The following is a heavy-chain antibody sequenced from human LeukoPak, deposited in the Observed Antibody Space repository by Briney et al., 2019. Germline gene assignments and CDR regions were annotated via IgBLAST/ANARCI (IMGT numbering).Heavy chain of an antibody. Sequence: SETLSLTCTVSGGSISSYYWSWIRQPPGMGLEWIGYIYYSGSTNYNPSLKSRVTISVDTSKNQFSLKLSSVTAADTAVYYCARRNYDFWSGYKYYFDYWGQGTLVTVSS. CDR1: GGSISSYY. J-gene: IGHJ4*02. CDR2: IYYSGST. D-gene: IGHD3-3*01. CDR3: ARRNYDFWSGYKYYFDY. V-gene: IGHV4-59*08.